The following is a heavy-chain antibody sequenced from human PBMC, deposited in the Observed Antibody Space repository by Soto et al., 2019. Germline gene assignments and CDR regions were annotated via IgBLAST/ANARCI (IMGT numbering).Heavy chain of an antibody. Sequence: EVQLVESGGGLIQPGGSLRLSCTAAGFTVSTNYMSWIRQAPGQGLEWVSVIYKSGDTYYADSVKGRFTISRDNSKSTLYLQMNSLRAEDTAVYYCARDRWDRPGWYFKDWGQGTLVTVSP. V-gene: IGHV3-53*01. CDR2: IYKSGDT. D-gene: IGHD1-26*01. CDR1: GFTVSTNY. J-gene: IGHJ1*01. CDR3: ARDRWDRPGWYFKD.